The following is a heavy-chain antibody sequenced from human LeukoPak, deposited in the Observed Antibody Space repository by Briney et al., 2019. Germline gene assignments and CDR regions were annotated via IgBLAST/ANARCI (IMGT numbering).Heavy chain of an antibody. V-gene: IGHV1-18*01. CDR1: GYTFTSYG. CDR2: FSAYNVNT. J-gene: IGHJ5*02. Sequence: ASVKVSCKASGYTFTSYGISWVRQAPGHRLECMGWFSAYNVNTNYAQKLHGRVTITTDTSTSTAYMELWSLRSDGTAVYYRASHPGRYSSSPWFDPWGQGTLVTVSS. D-gene: IGHD6-6*01. CDR3: ASHPGRYSSSPWFDP.